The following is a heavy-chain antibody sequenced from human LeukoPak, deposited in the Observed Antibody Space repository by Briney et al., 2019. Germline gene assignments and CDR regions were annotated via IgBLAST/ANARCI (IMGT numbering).Heavy chain of an antibody. CDR2: MNPNSGNT. Sequence: ASVKVSCKASGYTFTSYDINWVRQATGQGLEWMGWMNPNSGNTGYAQKFQGRVTMTRNTSISTAYMELSSLRSEDTAVYYCARTSRVAVAGAFDYWGQGTLVTVSS. D-gene: IGHD6-19*01. CDR1: GYTFTSYD. CDR3: ARTSRVAVAGAFDY. J-gene: IGHJ4*02. V-gene: IGHV1-8*01.